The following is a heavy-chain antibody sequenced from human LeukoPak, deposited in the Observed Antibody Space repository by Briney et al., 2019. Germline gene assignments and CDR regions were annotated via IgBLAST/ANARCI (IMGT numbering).Heavy chain of an antibody. CDR2: IYYSGRT. CDR1: GDSVSRSDSY. J-gene: IGHJ1*01. V-gene: IGHV4-39*01. D-gene: IGHD3-22*01. CDR3: ARRRYYDSSGYLE. Sequence: SEILSLTCTIFGDSVSRSDSYWDWIRQPPGKGLEWIGTIYYSGRTYYSPSLKSRVTLSVDMSNNQFSLPLSSVTAADTALYFCARRRYYDSSGYLEWGQGTLVTVSS.